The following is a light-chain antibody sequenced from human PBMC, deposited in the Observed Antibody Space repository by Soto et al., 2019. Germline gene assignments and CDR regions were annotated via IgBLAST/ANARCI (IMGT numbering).Light chain of an antibody. J-gene: IGKJ2*01. CDR1: QSVSSDY. V-gene: IGKV3-20*01. CDR2: GAS. Sequence: EIVLTQSPGTLSLSPGERATLSCRASQSVSSDYLAWYQQKPGQAPRLLVYGASNRATAIPARFSGSGSGTDFTLTISSLQSEDFAVYSCQQYSSSPYTFGQGTKLEI. CDR3: QQYSSSPYT.